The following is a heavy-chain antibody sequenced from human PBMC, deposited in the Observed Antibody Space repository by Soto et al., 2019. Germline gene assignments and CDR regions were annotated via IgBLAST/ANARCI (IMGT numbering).Heavy chain of an antibody. CDR1: GFTFSSYA. J-gene: IGHJ6*02. CDR2: ISGSGGST. V-gene: IGHV3-23*01. D-gene: IGHD6-13*01. Sequence: VGSLRLSCAASGFTFSSYAMSWVRQAPGKGLEWVSAISGSGGSTYYADSVKGRFTISRDNSKNTLYLQMNSLRAEDTAVYYCAKPVPSSSWYFDYYYYYGMDVWGQGTTVTVS. CDR3: AKPVPSSSWYFDYYYYYGMDV.